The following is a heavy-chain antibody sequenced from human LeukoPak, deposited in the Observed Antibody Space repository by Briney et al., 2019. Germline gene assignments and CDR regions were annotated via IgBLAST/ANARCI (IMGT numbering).Heavy chain of an antibody. D-gene: IGHD3-22*01. Sequence: GGSLRLSCSASGFVFTIYTMYWVRQAPGKGPEYVSTISGSDNGFSIYYADSVKGRFTISRDNSKNTLYLQMNSLRAEDTAVYYCAKEEDSSGYYGEFDYWGQGTLVTVSS. V-gene: IGHV3-64*04. CDR1: GFVFTIYT. CDR3: AKEEDSSGYYGEFDY. CDR2: ISGSDNGFSI. J-gene: IGHJ4*02.